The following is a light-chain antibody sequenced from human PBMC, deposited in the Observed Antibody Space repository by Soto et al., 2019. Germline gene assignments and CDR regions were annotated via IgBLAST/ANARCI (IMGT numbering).Light chain of an antibody. CDR2: AAS. CDR3: LHHNSYPLS. J-gene: IGKJ4*01. V-gene: IGKV1-17*01. CDR1: QDIRND. Sequence: DIQMTQSPSSLSASVGDRVTITCRASQDIRNDLGWYQQKTGKAPKRLIYAASRLQSGVPSRFSGSGSGTEFTLTITSLQPEDVATYYCLHHNSYPLSFGGGPRVEIK.